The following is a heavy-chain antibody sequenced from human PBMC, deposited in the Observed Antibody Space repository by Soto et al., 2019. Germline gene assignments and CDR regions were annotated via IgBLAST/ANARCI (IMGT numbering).Heavy chain of an antibody. J-gene: IGHJ6*02. D-gene: IGHD2-2*01. V-gene: IGHV1-69*01. CDR2: IIPGTA. Sequence: QVQLVQSGGEVKKPGSSVKVSCKASGGTFSSYAISWVRQAPGQGLEWMGGIIPGTANYAQKFQGRVTITADESTSTAYMELSSLRSEDTAVYYCARSQGSSTSLEIYYYYYYGMDVWGQGTTVTVSS. CDR1: GGTFSSYA. CDR3: ARSQGSSTSLEIYYYYYYGMDV.